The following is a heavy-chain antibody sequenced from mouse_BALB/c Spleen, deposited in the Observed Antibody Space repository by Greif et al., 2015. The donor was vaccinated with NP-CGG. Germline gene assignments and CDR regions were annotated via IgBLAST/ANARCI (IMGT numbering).Heavy chain of an antibody. CDR3: ARGATTGFDY. CDR1: GYTFTDYV. Sequence: VQLQQSGPELVKPGASVKMSCKASGYTFTDYVISWVKQRTGQGLEWIGEIYPGSGSTYYNEKFKGKATLTADKSSNTAYMQLSSLTSEDSAVYFCARGATTGFDYWGQGTTLTVSS. CDR2: IYPGSGST. V-gene: IGHV1-77*01. D-gene: IGHD2-12*01. J-gene: IGHJ2*01.